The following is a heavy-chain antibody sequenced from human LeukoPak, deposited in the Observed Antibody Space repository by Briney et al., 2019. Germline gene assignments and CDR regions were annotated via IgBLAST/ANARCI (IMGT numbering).Heavy chain of an antibody. V-gene: IGHV4-31*03. CDR2: IYYSGGT. CDR1: GGSISSGGYY. D-gene: IGHD6-13*01. Sequence: SETLSLTCTVSGGSISSGGYYWSWIRQHPGKGLEWFGYIYYSGGTYYNPSLKSRVNISVDTSKNQFSLKLSSVTAEDTAVYYCARVSIAAAGTISLYYYYGMDVWGQGTTVTVSS. CDR3: ARVSIAAAGTISLYYYYGMDV. J-gene: IGHJ6*01.